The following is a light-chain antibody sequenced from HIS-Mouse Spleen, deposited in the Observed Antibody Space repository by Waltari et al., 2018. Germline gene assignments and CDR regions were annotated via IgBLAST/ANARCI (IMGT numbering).Light chain of an antibody. Sequence: SYELTQPPSVSVSPGQTARITCSGDALPKKCAYWYQQKSGQAPVLVIYADSKRPSRNPEGVSGSSSGTMATLTISGAQVEDEADYYCYSTDSSGNHRVFGGGTKLTVL. V-gene: IGLV3-10*01. CDR3: YSTDSSGNHRV. J-gene: IGLJ2*01. CDR1: ALPKKC. CDR2: ADS.